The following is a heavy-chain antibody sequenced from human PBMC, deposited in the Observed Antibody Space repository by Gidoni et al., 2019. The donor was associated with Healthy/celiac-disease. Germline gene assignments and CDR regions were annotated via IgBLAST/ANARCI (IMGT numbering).Heavy chain of an antibody. CDR3: AKGSPAIVVVPAANDFDY. Sequence: EVQLLESGGRFVQPGGSLSLSCAAPRFTFSRSATGWVRQAPGTGLEWVSAISGSGGSTYYAASVKGRFTISRDNSKTTLYLQMNSLRAEDTAVYYCAKGSPAIVVVPAANDFDYLGQGTLVTVSS. CDR1: RFTFSRSA. D-gene: IGHD2-2*01. CDR2: ISGSGGST. V-gene: IGHV3-23*01. J-gene: IGHJ4*02.